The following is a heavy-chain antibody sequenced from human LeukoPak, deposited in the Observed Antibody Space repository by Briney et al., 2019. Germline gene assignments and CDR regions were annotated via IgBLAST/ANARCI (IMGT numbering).Heavy chain of an antibody. J-gene: IGHJ5*02. V-gene: IGHV4-4*07. CDR1: VGSIRTYS. CDR2: ISTTGST. Sequence: ASETLSLTRTVSVGSIRTYSWSWIRQPAGKGLEWIGLISTTGSTKYNPSLKSRVTMSVDTSKNQFSLELSSVTAAVTAVYYCARGPVVGWFDPWGQGTLVTVSS. CDR3: ARGPVVGWFDP. D-gene: IGHD3-22*01.